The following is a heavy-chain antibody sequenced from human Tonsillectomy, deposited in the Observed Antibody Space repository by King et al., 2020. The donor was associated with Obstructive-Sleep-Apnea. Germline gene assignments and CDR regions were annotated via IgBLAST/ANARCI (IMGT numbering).Heavy chain of an antibody. CDR1: GFTVSSNY. CDR3: ARAPAPYYYDSSGNPEMDV. V-gene: IGHV3-66*01. D-gene: IGHD3-22*01. Sequence: VQLVESGGGLVQPGGSLRLSCAASGFTVSSNYMSWVRQAPGKGLEWGSVIYSGGSTYYTDSVKGRFTISRDNSKNTLYLQMNSLRAEDTAVYYCARAPAPYYYDSSGNPEMDVWGQGTTVTVSS. J-gene: IGHJ6*02. CDR2: IYSGGST.